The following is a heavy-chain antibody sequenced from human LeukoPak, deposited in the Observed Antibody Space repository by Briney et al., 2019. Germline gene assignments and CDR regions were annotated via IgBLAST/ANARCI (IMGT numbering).Heavy chain of an antibody. Sequence: GGSLRLSCAASGFTFSSYWMHWVRQAPGKGLVWVSRINSDGSGTSYADSVKGRFTISRDDAKNTLYLQMNSLRAEDTAVYYCAREGGSHPHKNFDYWGQGTLVTVSS. V-gene: IGHV3-74*01. J-gene: IGHJ4*02. CDR2: INSDGSGT. D-gene: IGHD1-26*01. CDR3: AREGGSHPHKNFDY. CDR1: GFTFSSYW.